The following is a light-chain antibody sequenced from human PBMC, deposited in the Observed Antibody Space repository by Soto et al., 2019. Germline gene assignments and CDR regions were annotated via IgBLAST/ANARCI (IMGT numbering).Light chain of an antibody. Sequence: QSVLTQPASVSGSPGQSITISCTGTSSDVGGYNYVSWYQQHPGKAPKLVIYEVSNRPSGVSNRFSGSKSGNTASLTISGLQAEDEADYYCSSYTSSSTLYVFGTGTK. CDR1: SSDVGGYNY. CDR2: EVS. J-gene: IGLJ1*01. V-gene: IGLV2-14*01. CDR3: SSYTSSSTLYV.